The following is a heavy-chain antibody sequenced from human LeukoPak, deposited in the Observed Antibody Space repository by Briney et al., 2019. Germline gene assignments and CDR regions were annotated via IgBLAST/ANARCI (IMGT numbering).Heavy chain of an antibody. V-gene: IGHV1-69*13. Sequence: SVKVTCKASGGTFSSYAISWVRQAPGQGLEWMGGIIPILGTANYAQKFQGRVTITADESTSTAYMELSSLRSEDTAVYYCATYYYDSSGYYVSDYWGQGILVTVSS. J-gene: IGHJ4*02. CDR1: GGTFSSYA. D-gene: IGHD3-22*01. CDR3: ATYYYDSSGYYVSDY. CDR2: IIPILGTA.